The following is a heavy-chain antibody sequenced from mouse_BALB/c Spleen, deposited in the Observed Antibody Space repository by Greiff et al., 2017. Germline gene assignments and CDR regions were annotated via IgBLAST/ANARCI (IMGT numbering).Heavy chain of an antibody. CDR1: GYTFTSYW. Sequence: QVQLQQPGAELVRPGASVKLSCKASGYTFTSYWINWVKQRPGQGLEWIGNIYPSDSYTNYNQKFKDKATLTVDKSSSTAYMQLSSPTSEDSAVYYCTRGGNYYGSSPYAMDYWGQGTSVTVSS. V-gene: IGHV1-69*02. CDR2: IYPSDSYT. CDR3: TRGGNYYGSSPYAMDY. J-gene: IGHJ4*01. D-gene: IGHD1-1*01.